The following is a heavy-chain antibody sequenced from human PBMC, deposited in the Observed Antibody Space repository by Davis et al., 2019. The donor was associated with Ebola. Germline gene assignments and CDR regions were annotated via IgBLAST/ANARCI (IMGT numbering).Heavy chain of an antibody. CDR3: ARLSPAPYDDFWSGYGVPYYYYYMDV. CDR2: MNPNSGNT. Sequence: ASVKVSCKASGYTFTSYDINWVRQATGQGLEWMGWMNPNSGNTGYAQKFQGRVTITRNTSISTAYMELSSLRSEDTAVYYCARLSPAPYDDFWSGYGVPYYYYYMDVWGKGTTVTVSS. D-gene: IGHD3-3*01. V-gene: IGHV1-8*03. J-gene: IGHJ6*03. CDR1: GYTFTSYD.